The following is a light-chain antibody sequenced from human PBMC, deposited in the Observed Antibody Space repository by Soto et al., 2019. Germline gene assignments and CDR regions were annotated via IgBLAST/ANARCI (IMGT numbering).Light chain of an antibody. J-gene: IGKJ1*01. V-gene: IGKV1-5*01. CDR1: QSINNR. CDR3: QQFIYGWM. CDR2: DAS. Sequence: QMTQSPSTLSASIGDRVTITCPASQSINNRLAWYQQMPGKAPNLLIYDASTLESGVPSRFRASGSETEFTLTLSGVEPDEFATCYCQQFIYGWMFGQGTQVECK.